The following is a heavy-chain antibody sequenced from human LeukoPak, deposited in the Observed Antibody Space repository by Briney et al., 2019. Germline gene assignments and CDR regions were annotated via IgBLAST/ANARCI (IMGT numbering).Heavy chain of an antibody. V-gene: IGHV4-4*07. J-gene: IGHJ5*02. CDR3: ARTHFDSLGWFDP. Sequence: SETLSLTCTVSGGSISSYYGSWIRQPAGKGLEWIGRIYSSGSTNYNPSLKSRVTLSVDTSKNQFSLKLSSVTAADTALYFCARTHFDSLGWFDPWGQGIQVIVSS. CDR1: GGSISSYY. D-gene: IGHD3-9*01. CDR2: IYSSGST.